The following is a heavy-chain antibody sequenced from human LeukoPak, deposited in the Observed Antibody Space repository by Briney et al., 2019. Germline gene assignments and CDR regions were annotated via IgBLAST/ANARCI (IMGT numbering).Heavy chain of an antibody. Sequence: GESLKISCKGSGYSFTSYWIGWVRQMPGKGLEWMGIIYPGYSDTRYSPSFQGQVTISADKSISTAYLQWSSLKASDTAMYYCARQPSYYYDSSGYYLFGAFDIWGQGTMVTVSS. CDR1: GYSFTSYW. CDR2: IYPGYSDT. D-gene: IGHD3-22*01. J-gene: IGHJ3*02. V-gene: IGHV5-51*01. CDR3: ARQPSYYYDSSGYYLFGAFDI.